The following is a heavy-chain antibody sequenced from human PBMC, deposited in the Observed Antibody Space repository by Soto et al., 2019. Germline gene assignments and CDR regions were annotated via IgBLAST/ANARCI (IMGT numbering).Heavy chain of an antibody. V-gene: IGHV4-59*01. CDR1: GGSISSDF. J-gene: IGHJ4*02. Sequence: PSETLSLTCTVSGGSISSDFWSWIRQPPGKGLEWIGYIFYTGTTKYNPSLKSRVTISVDTSKNQFSLNLSSVSAAETAVYYCARVSGSYYHVYYFDYWGQGTLVTVSS. CDR2: IFYTGTT. D-gene: IGHD1-26*01. CDR3: ARVSGSYYHVYYFDY.